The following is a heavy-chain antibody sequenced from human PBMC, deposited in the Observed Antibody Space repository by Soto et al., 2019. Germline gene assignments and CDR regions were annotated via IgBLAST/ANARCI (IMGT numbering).Heavy chain of an antibody. CDR1: SGSISSSNW. CDR3: ARNVVGATYWFDP. J-gene: IGHJ5*02. V-gene: IGHV4-4*02. CDR2: IYHSGST. Sequence: SETLSLTCAVSSGSISSSNWWSWVRQPPGKGLEWIGEIYHSGSTNYNPSLKSRVTISVDKSKNQFSLKLSSVTAADTAVYYCARNVVGATYWFDPWVQGTLVT. D-gene: IGHD2-15*01.